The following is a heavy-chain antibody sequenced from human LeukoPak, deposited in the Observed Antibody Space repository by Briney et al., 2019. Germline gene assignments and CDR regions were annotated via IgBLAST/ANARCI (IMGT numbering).Heavy chain of an antibody. Sequence: GRSLRLSCAAAGFTFNNHAMHWVRQAPGKGLEWVAVISYHGGDKYYADSVTGRFTISRDNSKNTLDLQMTSLGGEDTAVYYCARDLQGLPDYWGQGTLVTVSS. V-gene: IGHV3-30*04. D-gene: IGHD6-19*01. CDR3: ARDLQGLPDY. CDR2: ISYHGGDK. CDR1: GFTFNNHA. J-gene: IGHJ4*02.